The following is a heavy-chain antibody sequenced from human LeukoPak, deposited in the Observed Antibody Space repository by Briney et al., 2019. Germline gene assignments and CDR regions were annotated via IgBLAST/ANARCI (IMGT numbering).Heavy chain of an antibody. V-gene: IGHV5-10-1*01. CDR1: SW. J-gene: IGHJ4*02. Sequence: SWISSVRQMPGKGLEWMGRVDPSAHYTHYSPSFQGHVTISADTSISTAYLQWSSLRASDTAMYYCARQAGKIAAAGDLDYWGQGTLVTVSS. CDR3: ARQAGKIAAAGDLDY. D-gene: IGHD6-13*01. CDR2: VDPSAHYT.